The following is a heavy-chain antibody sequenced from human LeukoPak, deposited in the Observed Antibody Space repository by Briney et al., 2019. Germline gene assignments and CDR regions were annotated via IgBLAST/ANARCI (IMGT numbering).Heavy chain of an antibody. Sequence: SETLSLTCAVSGGSISSYYWSWIRQPPGKGLEWIGYIYYSGSTNYNPSLKSRVTISVDTSKNQISLKLSSVTAADTAVYYCAREGSDSSGYYYLHYWGQGTLVTVSS. V-gene: IGHV4-59*01. CDR3: AREGSDSSGYYYLHY. CDR2: IYYSGST. D-gene: IGHD3-22*01. J-gene: IGHJ4*02. CDR1: GGSISSYY.